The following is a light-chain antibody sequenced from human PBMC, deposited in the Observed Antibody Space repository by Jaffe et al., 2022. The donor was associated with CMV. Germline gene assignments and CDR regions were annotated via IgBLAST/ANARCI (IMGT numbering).Light chain of an antibody. V-gene: IGKV3-15*01. CDR3: QQYNDWPLYT. CDR1: QTVTNN. CDR2: GAS. J-gene: IGKJ2*01. Sequence: EIVVTQSPAALPVSPGERVTLFCRTSQTVTNNLAWYQQKPGQAPRLLIYGASTRATGIPERFSGSGSGTAFTLTISSLQSEDFAIYYCQQYNDWPLYTFGQGTKLEIK.